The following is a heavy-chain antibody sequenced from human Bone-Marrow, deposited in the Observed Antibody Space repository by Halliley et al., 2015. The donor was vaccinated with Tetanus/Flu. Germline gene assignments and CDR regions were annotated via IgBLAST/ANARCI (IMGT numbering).Heavy chain of an antibody. Sequence: FISYDGSNKYYSDSVKGRFTISRDNSKNTLFLQMNSLRGGDTAFYYCARAPYYGVTPRRFDNWGQGTLLTVSS. J-gene: IGHJ4*02. D-gene: IGHD4-17*01. V-gene: IGHV3-30*03. CDR3: ARAPYYGVTPRRFDN. CDR2: ISYDGSNK.